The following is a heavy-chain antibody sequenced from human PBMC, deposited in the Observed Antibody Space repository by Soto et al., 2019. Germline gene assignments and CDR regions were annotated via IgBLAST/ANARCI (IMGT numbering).Heavy chain of an antibody. Sequence: GGSLRLSCAASGFTFSSYAMHWVRQAPGKGLEWVAVISYDGSNKYYADSVKGRFTISRDNSKNTLYLQMNSLRAEDTAVYYCARPTYYDFWSGYYLWGQGTLVTVSS. V-gene: IGHV3-30-3*01. J-gene: IGHJ4*02. CDR2: ISYDGSNK. CDR3: ARPTYYDFWSGYYL. CDR1: GFTFSSYA. D-gene: IGHD3-3*01.